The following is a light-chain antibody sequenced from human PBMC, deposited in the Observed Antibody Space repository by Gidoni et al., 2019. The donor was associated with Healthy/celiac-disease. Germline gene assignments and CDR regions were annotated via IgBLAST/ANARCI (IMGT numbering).Light chain of an antibody. CDR2: GAS. J-gene: IGKJ1*01. CDR1: QSVSSN. V-gene: IGKV3-15*01. Sequence: EIVITQSPATLSVSPGERATLSCRASQSVSSNLVWYQQKPGQAPRLLIYGASTRATGIPARFSGSGSGTEFTLTISGLQSEDFAVYYCQQYGNWPPWTFGEGTKVEIK. CDR3: QQYGNWPPWT.